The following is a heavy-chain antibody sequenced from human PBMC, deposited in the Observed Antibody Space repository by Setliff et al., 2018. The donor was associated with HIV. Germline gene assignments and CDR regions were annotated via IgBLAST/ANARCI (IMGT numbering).Heavy chain of an antibody. J-gene: IGHJ5*02. CDR3: ARVTWIQLWLGWFDP. Sequence: SKTLSLTCTVSGASISSGGYYWSWIRQHPGKGLEWIGYIHYSGSSYYNPSLRSRVTISVDTSKNQFSLKLGSVTAADTAVYFCARVTWIQLWLGWFDPWGQGTLVTVSS. CDR1: GASISSGGYY. CDR2: IHYSGSS. D-gene: IGHD5-18*01. V-gene: IGHV4-31*03.